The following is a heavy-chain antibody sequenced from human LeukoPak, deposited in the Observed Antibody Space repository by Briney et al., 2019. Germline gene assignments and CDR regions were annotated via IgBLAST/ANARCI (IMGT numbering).Heavy chain of an antibody. V-gene: IGHV3-23*01. J-gene: IGHJ5*02. CDR1: EFTFSSYS. D-gene: IGHD3-22*01. CDR3: AKDGSYYDSSGYYA. CDR2: ISGSGGST. Sequence: GGSLRLSCAASEFTFSSYSMSWVRQAPGKGLEWVSAISGSGGSTYYADSVKGRFTISRDNSKNTLYLQMNSLRAGDTAVYYCAKDGSYYDSSGYYAWGQGTLVTVSS.